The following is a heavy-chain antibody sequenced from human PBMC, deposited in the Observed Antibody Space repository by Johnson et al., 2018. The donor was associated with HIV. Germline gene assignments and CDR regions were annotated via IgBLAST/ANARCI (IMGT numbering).Heavy chain of an antibody. CDR2: ISGSGGST. Sequence: VLLVESGGGLVQPGGSLRLSCAASGFTFSSYAMSWVRQAPGKGLEWVSAISGSGGSTYYADSVKGRFTISRDNSKNTLYLQMNSLRAEDTAVYYCARSYSSLDAFDIWGQGTMVTVSS. V-gene: IGHV3-23*04. CDR1: GFTFSSYA. CDR3: ARSYSSLDAFDI. J-gene: IGHJ3*02. D-gene: IGHD6-13*01.